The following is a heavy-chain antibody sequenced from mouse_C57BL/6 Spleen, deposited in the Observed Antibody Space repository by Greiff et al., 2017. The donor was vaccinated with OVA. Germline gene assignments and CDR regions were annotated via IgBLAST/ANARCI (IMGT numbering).Heavy chain of an antibody. CDR1: GYTFTSYW. V-gene: IGHV1-64*01. J-gene: IGHJ1*03. CDR2: IHPNRGST. Sequence: QVQLQQPGAELVKPGASVKLSCKASGYTFTSYWMHWVKQRPGQGLEWIGMIHPNRGSTNYNEKFKRKATLTVDKSSSTAYMQLSSLTSEDSAVYYCARSLGRGYFEVWGTGTTVTVSS. D-gene: IGHD4-1*01. CDR3: ARSLGRGYFEV.